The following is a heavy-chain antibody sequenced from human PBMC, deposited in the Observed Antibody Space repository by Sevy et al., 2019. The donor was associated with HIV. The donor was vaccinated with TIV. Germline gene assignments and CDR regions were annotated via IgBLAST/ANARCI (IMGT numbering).Heavy chain of an antibody. CDR2: ISGSGGST. D-gene: IGHD2-8*01. J-gene: IGHJ4*02. Sequence: GESLKISCAAPGFTFSSYAMSWVRQAPGKGLEWVSAISGSGGSTYYADSVKGRFTISRDNSKNTLYLQMNSLRAEDTAVYYCAKDTKGIFDYWGQGTLVTVSS. CDR3: AKDTKGIFDY. CDR1: GFTFSSYA. V-gene: IGHV3-23*01.